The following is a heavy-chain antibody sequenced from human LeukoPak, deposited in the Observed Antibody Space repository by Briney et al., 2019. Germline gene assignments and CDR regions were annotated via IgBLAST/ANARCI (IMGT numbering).Heavy chain of an antibody. D-gene: IGHD3-16*02. V-gene: IGHV4-39*07. CDR2: MSYTGST. Sequence: PSETLSLTCTVSGGSISSNTYYWGWIRQPPGKGLEWIGSMSYTGSTYYNPSLKSRVTISVDTSKNQFSLKLSSVTAADTAVYYCARSPGPLRLGELSFDFDYWGQGTLVTVSS. CDR1: GGSISSNTYY. CDR3: ARSPGPLRLGELSFDFDY. J-gene: IGHJ4*02.